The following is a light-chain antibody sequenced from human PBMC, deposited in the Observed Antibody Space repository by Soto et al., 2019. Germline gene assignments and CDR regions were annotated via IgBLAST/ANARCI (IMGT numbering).Light chain of an antibody. V-gene: IGKV1-39*01. Sequence: DIQMTQSPSSLSASVGDRVTITCRASQSISSYLNWYQQKPGKAPKPLIYAASSLQSGVPSRFSGSGSGTDFTLTISSLLPEDFATYYCQQSYNTPRTFGQGTKVDIK. J-gene: IGKJ1*01. CDR3: QQSYNTPRT. CDR1: QSISSY. CDR2: AAS.